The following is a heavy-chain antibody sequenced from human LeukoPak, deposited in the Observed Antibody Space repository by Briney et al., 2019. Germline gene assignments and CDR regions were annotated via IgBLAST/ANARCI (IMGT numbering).Heavy chain of an antibody. CDR3: ARTPSLYDFWSGTQEMINWFDP. J-gene: IGHJ5*02. D-gene: IGHD3-3*01. CDR1: GGSISSGDYY. V-gene: IGHV4-30-4*01. Sequence: PSQTLSLTCTVSGGSISSGDYYWSWIRQPPGKGLEWIGYIYYSGSTYYTPSLKIRVTISVDTSKNQFSLKLSSVTAADTAVYYCARTPSLYDFWSGTQEMINWFDPWGQGTLVTVSS. CDR2: IYYSGST.